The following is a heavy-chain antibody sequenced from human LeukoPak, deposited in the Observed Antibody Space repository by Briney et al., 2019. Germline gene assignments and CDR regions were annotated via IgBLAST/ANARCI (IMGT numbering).Heavy chain of an antibody. V-gene: IGHV1-8*01. D-gene: IGHD1-26*01. CDR1: GYTFTSYD. Sequence: ASVKVSCKASGYTFTSYDINWVRQPTGQGLEWMGWMNPKSGNTGYAQKSQWRVTMTRDTSISTAYMELVSLRSEDTAVCYCARVTGSIDYWGQGTLVTVSS. J-gene: IGHJ4*02. CDR2: MNPKSGNT. CDR3: ARVTGSIDY.